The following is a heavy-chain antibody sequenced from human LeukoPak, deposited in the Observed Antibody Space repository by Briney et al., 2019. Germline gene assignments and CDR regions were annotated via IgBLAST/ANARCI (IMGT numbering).Heavy chain of an antibody. J-gene: IGHJ4*02. Sequence: GGSLRLSCAASGFTFSDHYMDWVRQTPGKGLEWVGRIKNKANNFITEYAASVQGRFTISRDDSKNSLSLQMSGLKTEDMAVYFCARVRLTPGVKTAFDYWGPGTLVTVSS. CDR3: ARVRLTPGVKTAFDY. D-gene: IGHD4-17*01. CDR2: IKNKANNFIT. CDR1: GFTFSDHY. V-gene: IGHV3-72*01.